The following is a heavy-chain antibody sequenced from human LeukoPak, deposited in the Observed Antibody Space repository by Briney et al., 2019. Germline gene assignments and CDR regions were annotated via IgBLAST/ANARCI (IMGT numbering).Heavy chain of an antibody. V-gene: IGHV4-39*01. Sequence: SETLSLTCTVSGGSISSRSYYWGWIRQPPGKGLEWIGSINYSGTTYYNPSLKSRVIISVDTSKNQLSLKVNSMTAADTAVYYCARLPIVVVPASGFDYWGQGTLVTVSS. J-gene: IGHJ4*02. D-gene: IGHD2-2*01. CDR3: ARLPIVVVPASGFDY. CDR1: GGSISSRSYY. CDR2: INYSGTT.